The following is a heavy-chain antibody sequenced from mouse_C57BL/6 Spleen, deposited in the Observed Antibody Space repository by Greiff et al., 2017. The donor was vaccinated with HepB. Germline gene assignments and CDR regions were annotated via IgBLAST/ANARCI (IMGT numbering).Heavy chain of an antibody. D-gene: IGHD1-1*01. CDR2: ISGGGGNT. CDR3: ASPYYYGSAWFAY. CDR1: GFTFSSYT. Sequence: EVMLVESGGGLVKPGGSLKLSCAASGFTFSSYTMSWVRQTPEKRLEWVATISGGGGNTYYPDSVKGRFTISRDNAKNTLYLQMSSLRSEDTALYYCASPYYYGSAWFAYWGQGTLVTVSA. J-gene: IGHJ3*01. V-gene: IGHV5-9*01.